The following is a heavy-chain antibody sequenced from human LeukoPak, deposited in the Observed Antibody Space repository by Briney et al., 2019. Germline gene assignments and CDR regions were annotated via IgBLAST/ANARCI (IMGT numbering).Heavy chain of an antibody. CDR3: ARALGSTLHGRAPDIVVVPAVWNYMDV. D-gene: IGHD2-2*01. CDR1: GGTFSSYA. Sequence: GSSVKVSCKASGGTFSSYAISWVRQAPGQGLEWMGGIIPIFGTANYAQKFQGRVTITADESTSTAYMELSSLRSEDTAVYYCARALGSTLHGRAPDIVVVPAVWNYMDVWGKGTTVTVSS. CDR2: IIPIFGTA. J-gene: IGHJ6*03. V-gene: IGHV1-69*01.